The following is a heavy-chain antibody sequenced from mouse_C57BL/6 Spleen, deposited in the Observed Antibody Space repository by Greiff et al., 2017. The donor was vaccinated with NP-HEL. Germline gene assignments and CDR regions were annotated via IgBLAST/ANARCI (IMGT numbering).Heavy chain of an antibody. CDR1: GYAFTNYL. CDR2: INPGSGGT. J-gene: IGHJ4*01. Sequence: QVQLQQSGAELVRPGPSVKVSCKASGYAFTNYLIEWVKQRPGQGLEWIGVINPGSGGTNYNEKFKGKATLTADKSSSTAYMQLSSLTSEDSAVYFCARFYYGNHAMDYWGQGTSVTVSS. D-gene: IGHD2-1*01. V-gene: IGHV1-54*01. CDR3: ARFYYGNHAMDY.